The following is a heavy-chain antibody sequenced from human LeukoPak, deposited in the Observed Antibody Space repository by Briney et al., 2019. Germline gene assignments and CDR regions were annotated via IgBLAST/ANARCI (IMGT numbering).Heavy chain of an antibody. CDR1: GYTFTSYY. D-gene: IGHD3-10*01. V-gene: IGHV1-46*03. CDR2: INPSGGST. CDR3: AIQTYYYGSGSYYSTALDY. Sequence: ASVKVSCXASGYTFTSYYMHWVRQAHGQGLEWMAIINPSGGSTSYAQKFQGRVTMTRDTSTSTVYMELSSLRSEDTAVYYCAIQTYYYGSGSYYSTALDYWGQGTLVTVSS. J-gene: IGHJ4*02.